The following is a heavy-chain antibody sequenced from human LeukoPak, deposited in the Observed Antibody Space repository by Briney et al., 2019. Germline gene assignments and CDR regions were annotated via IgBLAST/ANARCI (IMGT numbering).Heavy chain of an antibody. D-gene: IGHD6-6*01. CDR3: ARQAMGSSPHGDY. V-gene: IGHV4-39*01. Sequence: SETLSLTCTVSGGSISSSSYYWGWIRQPPGKGLEWIGSIYYSGSTYYNPSLKSRVTISVDTSKNQFSLKLSSVTAADTAVYYCARQAMGSSPHGDYWGQGTLVTVSS. J-gene: IGHJ4*02. CDR1: GGSISSSSYY. CDR2: IYYSGST.